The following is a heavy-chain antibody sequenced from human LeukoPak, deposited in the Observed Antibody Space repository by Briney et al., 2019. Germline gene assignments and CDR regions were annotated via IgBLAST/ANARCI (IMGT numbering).Heavy chain of an antibody. V-gene: IGHV1-2*02. CDR3: ARERWEPHDAFDI. D-gene: IGHD1-26*01. Sequence: ASVKVSCKAPGYTFTGYYMHWVRQAPGQGLEWMGWINPNSGGTNYAQKFQGRVTMTRDTSISTAYMELSRLRSDDTAVYYCARERWEPHDAFDIWGQGTMVTVSS. J-gene: IGHJ3*02. CDR1: GYTFTGYY. CDR2: INPNSGGT.